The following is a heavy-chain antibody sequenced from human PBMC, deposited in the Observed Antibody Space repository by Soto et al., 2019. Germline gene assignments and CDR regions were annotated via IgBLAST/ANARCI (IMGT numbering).Heavy chain of an antibody. J-gene: IGHJ3*02. CDR3: ARDFDGTRPGTVAFDI. D-gene: IGHD1-1*01. V-gene: IGHV3-72*01. CDR2: TRNKANSYTT. Sequence: GGSLRLSCAASGFTFSDHYMDWVRQAPGKGLEWVGRTRNKANSYTTEYAASVKGRFTISRDDSKNSLYLQMNSLKTEDTAVYYCARDFDGTRPGTVAFDIWGQGTMVTVSS. CDR1: GFTFSDHY.